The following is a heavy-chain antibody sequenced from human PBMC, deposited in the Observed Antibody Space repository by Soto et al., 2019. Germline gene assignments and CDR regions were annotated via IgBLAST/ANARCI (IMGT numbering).Heavy chain of an antibody. CDR1: GFTFSSYA. Sequence: GGSLRLSCAASGFTFSSYAMGWVRQAPGKGLEWVSAISGSGGSTYYADSVKGRFTISRDNSKNTLYLQMNSLRAEDTAVYYCAKAPYGSGSLYWFDPWGQGTLVTVSS. V-gene: IGHV3-23*01. CDR3: AKAPYGSGSLYWFDP. J-gene: IGHJ5*02. CDR2: ISGSGGST. D-gene: IGHD3-10*01.